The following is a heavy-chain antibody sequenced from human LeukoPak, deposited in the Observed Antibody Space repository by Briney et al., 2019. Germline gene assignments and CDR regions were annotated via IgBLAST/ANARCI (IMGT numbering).Heavy chain of an antibody. CDR3: ARPNYYDSSGYLY. J-gene: IGHJ4*02. D-gene: IGHD3-22*01. CDR2: ISGSRGST. Sequence: GGSLRLSCAASGFTFSSYAMSWVRQAPGKGLEWVSAISGSRGSTYLADSVKGRFTISRDNSKNTLYLQMNRLRAEDTAVYYCARPNYYDSSGYLYWGQGTLVTVSS. V-gene: IGHV3-23*01. CDR1: GFTFSSYA.